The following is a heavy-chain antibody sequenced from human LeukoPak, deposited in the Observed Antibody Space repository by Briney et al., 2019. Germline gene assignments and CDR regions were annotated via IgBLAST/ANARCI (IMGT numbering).Heavy chain of an antibody. CDR2: ISSSSSYI. CDR3: ARDTRSSPGFDP. Sequence: PGGSLRLSCAASGFTFSSYSMNWARQAPGKGLEWVSYISSSSSYIYYADSVKGRFTISRDNAKNSLYLQMNSLRAEDTAVYYCARDTRSSPGFDPWGQGTLVTVSS. V-gene: IGHV3-21*05. J-gene: IGHJ5*02. CDR1: GFTFSSYS.